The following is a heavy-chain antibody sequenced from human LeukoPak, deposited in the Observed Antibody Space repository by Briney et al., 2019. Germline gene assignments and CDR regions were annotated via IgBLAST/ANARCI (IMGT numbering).Heavy chain of an antibody. CDR1: GASLGSDPYY. V-gene: IGHV4-39*01. D-gene: IGHD5-24*01. J-gene: IGHJ5*02. Sequence: SETLSLTCTVSGASLGSDPYYWGWIRQPPGKGLEWIGSILYTGNIYSNPSLKSRVTISVDTPKSQFSLKLSSVTAADTGVYYCARSRDAYKVGNTWGRGTLVTVSS. CDR3: ARSRDAYKVGNT. CDR2: ILYTGNI.